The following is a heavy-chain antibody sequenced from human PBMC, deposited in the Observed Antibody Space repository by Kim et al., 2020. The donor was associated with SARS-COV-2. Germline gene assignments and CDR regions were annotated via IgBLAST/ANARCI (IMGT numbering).Heavy chain of an antibody. D-gene: IGHD6-13*01. CDR3: ASQNFSSSWYNGMDV. J-gene: IGHJ6*02. V-gene: IGHV1-69*13. CDR1: GGTFSSYA. Sequence: SVKVSCKASGGTFSSYAISWVRQAPGQGLEWMGVIIPIFGTANYAQKFQGRVTITADESTSTAYMELSSLRSEDTAVYYCASQNFSSSWYNGMDVWGQGTTVTLSS. CDR2: IIPIFGTA.